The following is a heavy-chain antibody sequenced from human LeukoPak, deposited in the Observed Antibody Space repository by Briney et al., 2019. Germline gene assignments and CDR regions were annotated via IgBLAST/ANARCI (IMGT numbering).Heavy chain of an antibody. J-gene: IGHJ4*02. CDR2: IYPDDSDT. D-gene: IGHD6-13*01. CDR1: GYTFSSYW. Sequence: GESLKISCKGSGYTFSSYWIDWVRQMPGKGLEWMGIIYPDDSDTRYTPSFQGQVTISADKSITTAYLQWSSLKASDTAMYYCARLSGLYSSSRSGSYFDYWGLGTLVTVSS. V-gene: IGHV5-51*01. CDR3: ARLSGLYSSSRSGSYFDY.